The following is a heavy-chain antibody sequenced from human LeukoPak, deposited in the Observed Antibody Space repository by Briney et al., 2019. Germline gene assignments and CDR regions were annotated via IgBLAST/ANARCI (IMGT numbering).Heavy chain of an antibody. CDR2: INRNGNT. V-gene: IGHV4-34*01. J-gene: IGHJ4*02. CDR1: DEPFSGYY. Sequence: PSETLSLTCAISDEPFSGYYWGWIRQPPGKGPELIGEINRNGNTDYNPSLKSRVSMSIDTSKNQLSLNLISVTAADTAVYYCARLVPERFFQLNPEGYYDYWGQGTLVTVSS. CDR3: ARLVPERFFQLNPEGYYDY. D-gene: IGHD3-3*01.